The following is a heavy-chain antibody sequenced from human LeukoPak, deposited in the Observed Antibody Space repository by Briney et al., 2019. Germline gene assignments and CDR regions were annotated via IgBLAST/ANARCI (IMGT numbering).Heavy chain of an antibody. Sequence: GGSLRLSCAASGFTFSSYSMNWVRQAPGKGPEWVSSISSSSSYIYYADSVKGRFTISRDNAKNSLYLQMNSLRAEDTAVYYCASDMVVTGATYYFDYWGQGTLVTVSS. J-gene: IGHJ4*02. D-gene: IGHD4-23*01. CDR1: GFTFSSYS. CDR3: ASDMVVTGATYYFDY. CDR2: ISSSSSYI. V-gene: IGHV3-21*01.